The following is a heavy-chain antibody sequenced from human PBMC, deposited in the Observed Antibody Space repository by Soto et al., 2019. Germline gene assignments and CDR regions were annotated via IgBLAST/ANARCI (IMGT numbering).Heavy chain of an antibody. V-gene: IGHV1-8*02. CDR3: ARGMSDGFGEVS. Sequence: QVQLVQSGAEVKKPGASVKVSCKTSGYTFTNDDINWVRQAAGQGLEWIGWMSTNSGNTGYAQKFQGRVTLTRDTSISTAYMELSSLRSEDTAVYYCARGMSDGFGEVSWGQGTLVTVSS. CDR2: MSTNSGNT. CDR1: GYTFTNDD. D-gene: IGHD3-10*01. J-gene: IGHJ5*02.